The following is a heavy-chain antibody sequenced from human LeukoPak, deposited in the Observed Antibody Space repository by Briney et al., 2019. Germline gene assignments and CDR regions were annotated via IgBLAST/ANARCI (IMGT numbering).Heavy chain of an antibody. J-gene: IGHJ6*02. CDR2: IYGGGAT. CDR1: GVTVSSTY. Sequence: PGGSLRLSCAASGVTVSSTYMSWVRQAPGKGLEWVTVIYGGGATYYADSVKGRFTISRDNAKNSLYLQMNSLRDEDTAVYYCASILLWLGAYYYGMDVWGQGTTVTVSS. CDR3: ASILLWLGAYYYGMDV. V-gene: IGHV3-53*01. D-gene: IGHD3-10*01.